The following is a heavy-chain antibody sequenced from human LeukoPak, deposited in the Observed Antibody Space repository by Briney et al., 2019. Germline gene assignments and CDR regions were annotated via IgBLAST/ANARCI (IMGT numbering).Heavy chain of an antibody. Sequence: SETLSLTCTVSGGSISSSSYYWGWIRQPPGKGLEWIGSIYYSGSTYYNPSLKSLVTISVDTFKNQFSLKLSSVTAADTAVYYCARDYYDSSGYYSYYYYYYMDVWGKGTTVTVSS. V-gene: IGHV4-39*07. D-gene: IGHD3-22*01. CDR2: IYYSGST. CDR3: ARDYYDSSGYYSYYYYYYMDV. J-gene: IGHJ6*03. CDR1: GGSISSSSYY.